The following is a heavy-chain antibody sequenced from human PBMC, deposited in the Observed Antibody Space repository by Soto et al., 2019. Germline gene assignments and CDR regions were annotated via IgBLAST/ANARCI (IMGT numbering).Heavy chain of an antibody. Sequence: ASVKVSCKTSGYTFTSYDINWVRQATGQGLEWMGWMNPNSGNTGYAQKFQGRITMTRDTSISTAYMELNSLGSEDAAVYYCARITMIRGPTFHTINYFMDVWGKGTTVTVSS. CDR1: GYTFTSYD. CDR3: ARITMIRGPTFHTINYFMDV. D-gene: IGHD3-10*01. CDR2: MNPNSGNT. V-gene: IGHV1-8*01. J-gene: IGHJ6*03.